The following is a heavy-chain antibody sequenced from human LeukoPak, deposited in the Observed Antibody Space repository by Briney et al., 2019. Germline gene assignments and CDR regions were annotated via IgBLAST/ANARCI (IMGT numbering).Heavy chain of an antibody. CDR2: IKQDGSET. V-gene: IGHV3-7*01. J-gene: IGHJ4*02. CDR1: GFTFSSYW. Sequence: PGGSLRLSCAASGFTFSSYWMSWVRQAPGKGLEWVANIKQDGSETYYVASVRGRFTISRDNAKNSLYLQMNSLRAEDTAVYYCARHRGTYYDYWGQGTLVTVSS. D-gene: IGHD3-16*01. CDR3: ARHRGTYYDY.